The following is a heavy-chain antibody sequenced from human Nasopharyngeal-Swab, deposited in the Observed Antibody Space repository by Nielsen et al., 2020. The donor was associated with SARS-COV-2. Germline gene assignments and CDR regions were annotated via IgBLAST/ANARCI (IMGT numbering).Heavy chain of an antibody. D-gene: IGHD3-10*01. J-gene: IGHJ6*02. CDR3: ARRYGSGSFWSYSYYGMDV. V-gene: IGHV4-34*01. CDR2: INHSGDT. Sequence: SETLSLTCAVYGGSFSAYFWSWIRQPPGKGLEWIGEINHSGDTNYNPSLKSRVTISLDTSKNQFSLKVSSVTAADTAVYYCARRYGSGSFWSYSYYGMDVWGQGTTVTVSS. CDR1: GGSFSAYF.